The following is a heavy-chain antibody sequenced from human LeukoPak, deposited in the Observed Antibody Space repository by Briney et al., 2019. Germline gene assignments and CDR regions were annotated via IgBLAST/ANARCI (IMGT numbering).Heavy chain of an antibody. CDR3: AKEVEGVGATTAYHYYYMDV. CDR2: ISYDGSNK. Sequence: GRSLRLSCAASGFTFSSYGMHWVRQAPGKGLEWVAVISYDGSNKYYADSVKGRFTISRDNSKNTLYLQMNSLRAEDTAVYYCAKEVEGVGATTAYHYYYMDVWGKGTTVTVSS. J-gene: IGHJ6*03. V-gene: IGHV3-30*18. CDR1: GFTFSSYG. D-gene: IGHD1-26*01.